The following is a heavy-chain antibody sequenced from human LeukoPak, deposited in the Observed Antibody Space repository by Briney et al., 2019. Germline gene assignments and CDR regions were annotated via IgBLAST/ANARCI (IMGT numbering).Heavy chain of an antibody. V-gene: IGHV1-46*01. J-gene: IGHJ5*02. CDR2: INPSGGST. CDR1: GYTFTSYG. D-gene: IGHD5-18*01. CDR3: ARALPHRRLMDTTMEQHWFDP. Sequence: ASVKVSCTASGYTFTSYGISWVRQAPGQGLEWMGLINPSGGSTRYAQKFQGRVTMTRDMSTSTVYMELSSLRSEDTAVYYCARALPHRRLMDTTMEQHWFDPWGQGTLVTVSS.